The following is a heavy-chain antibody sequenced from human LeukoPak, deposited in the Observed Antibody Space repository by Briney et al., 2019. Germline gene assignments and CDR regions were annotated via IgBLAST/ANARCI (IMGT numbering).Heavy chain of an antibody. V-gene: IGHV4-34*01. CDR1: GGSFSGYY. CDR3: ARDSSWYPLPDY. Sequence: SETLSLTCAVYGGSFSGYYWSWIRQPPGKGLEWIGEINHSGSTNYNPSLKSRVTISVDTSKNQFSLKLSSVTAADTAVYYCARDSSWYPLPDYWGQGTLVTVSS. CDR2: INHSGST. D-gene: IGHD6-13*01. J-gene: IGHJ4*02.